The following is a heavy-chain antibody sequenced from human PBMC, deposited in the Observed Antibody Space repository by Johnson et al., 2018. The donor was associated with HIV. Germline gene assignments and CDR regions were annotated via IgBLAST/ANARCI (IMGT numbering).Heavy chain of an antibody. CDR2: LRSIGSTI. J-gene: IGHJ3*02. V-gene: IGHV3-11*01. D-gene: IGHD2-8*02. CDR3: ARGPSQLYWPDVAFDI. CDR1: GFTFSDYY. Sequence: QVQLVESGGGLVKPGGSLRLSCAASGFTFSDYYMSWIRQAPGQGLEWVSSLRSIGSTIYYAASVKCRFTISRENAKNSLYLQMNSLRAEDTAVYYCARGPSQLYWPDVAFDIWGQGTMVTVSS.